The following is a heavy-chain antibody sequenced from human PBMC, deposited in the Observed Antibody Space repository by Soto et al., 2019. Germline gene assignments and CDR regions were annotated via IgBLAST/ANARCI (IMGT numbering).Heavy chain of an antibody. D-gene: IGHD2-2*01. J-gene: IGHJ2*01. CDR3: ARKILGSTSRPNYWYFDL. V-gene: IGHV3-23*01. CDR2: ISGGGDAA. CDR1: GFTFINYA. Sequence: EVHLLESGGGLVQPGGSLRLSCAGSGFTFINYAMNWVRQAPGKGLEWVSSISGGGDAAFFPDSVRGRFTISRDNSQNTVTLQMNSLGVDDTAVYYSARKILGSTSRPNYWYFDLWGRGTLVTVSS.